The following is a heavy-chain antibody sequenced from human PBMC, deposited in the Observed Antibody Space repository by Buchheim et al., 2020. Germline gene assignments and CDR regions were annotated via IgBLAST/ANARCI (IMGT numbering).Heavy chain of an antibody. CDR3: ARVEVTMVRGVIICDY. J-gene: IGHJ4*02. V-gene: IGHV3-11*01. Sequence: QVQLVESGGGLVKPGGSLRLSCAASGFTFSDYYMSWIRQAPGKGLEWVSYISSSGSTIYYADSVKGRFNISTGHAKNSLHLQMNSLRANDTAVYYWARVEVTMVRGVIICDYWGQGTL. D-gene: IGHD3-10*01. CDR1: GFTFSDYY. CDR2: ISSSGSTI.